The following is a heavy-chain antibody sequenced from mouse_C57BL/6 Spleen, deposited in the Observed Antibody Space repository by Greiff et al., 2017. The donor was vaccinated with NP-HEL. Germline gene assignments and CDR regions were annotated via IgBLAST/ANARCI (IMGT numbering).Heavy chain of an antibody. CDR1: GFTFSSYG. CDR2: ISSGGSYT. CDR3: ARSELGLFDY. V-gene: IGHV5-6*01. D-gene: IGHD4-1*01. Sequence: EVMLVESGGDLVKPGGSLKLSCAASGFTFSSYGMSWVRQTPDKRLEWVATISSGGSYTYYPDSVKGRFTISRDNAKNTLYLQMSSLKSEDTAMYYCARSELGLFDYWGQGTTLTVSS. J-gene: IGHJ2*01.